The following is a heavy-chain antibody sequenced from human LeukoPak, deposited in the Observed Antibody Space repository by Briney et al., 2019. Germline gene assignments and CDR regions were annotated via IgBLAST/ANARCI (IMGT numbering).Heavy chain of an antibody. CDR2: ISGSGGST. V-gene: IGHV3-23*01. CDR3: ARRAGAYSHPYDY. J-gene: IGHJ4*02. Sequence: PGGSLRLSSAASGFTFSSYGMSWVRQAPGKGLEWVSAISGSGGSTYYADSVKGRFTISRDNSKNTLYLQMNSLRAEDTAVYYCARRAGAYSHPYDYWGQGTLVTVS. CDR1: GFTFSSYG. D-gene: IGHD4/OR15-4a*01.